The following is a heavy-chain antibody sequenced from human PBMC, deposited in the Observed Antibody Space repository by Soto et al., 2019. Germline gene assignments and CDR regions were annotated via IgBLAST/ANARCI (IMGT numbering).Heavy chain of an antibody. V-gene: IGHV3-23*01. CDR1: GFTFSSYA. CDR2: ISGSGGST. Sequence: GGSLRLSCAASGFTFSSYAMSWVRQAPGKGLEWVSAISGSGGSTYYADSVKGRFTISRDNSKNTLYLQMNSLRAEDTAVYYCAKVGQKVLLRFGEFFDYWGQGTLVTVSS. CDR3: AKVGQKVLLRFGEFFDY. J-gene: IGHJ4*02. D-gene: IGHD3-10*01.